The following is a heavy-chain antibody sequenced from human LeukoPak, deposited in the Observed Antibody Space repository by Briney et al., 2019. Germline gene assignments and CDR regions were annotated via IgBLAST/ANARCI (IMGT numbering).Heavy chain of an antibody. D-gene: IGHD3-10*01. Sequence: ASVKVSCKASGYTFTSYYTHWVRQAPGQGLEWMGIINPSGGSTSYAQKFQGRVTMTRDTSTSTVYMELSSLRSEDTAVYYCARERITMVRGTQYNWFDPWGQGTLVTVSS. J-gene: IGHJ5*02. V-gene: IGHV1-46*01. CDR3: ARERITMVRGTQYNWFDP. CDR1: GYTFTSYY. CDR2: INPSGGST.